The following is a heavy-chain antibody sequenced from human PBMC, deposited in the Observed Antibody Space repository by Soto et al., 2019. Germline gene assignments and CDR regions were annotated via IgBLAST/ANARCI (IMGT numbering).Heavy chain of an antibody. D-gene: IGHD2-8*01. Sequence: PGGSLRLSCAASGFTFSNHAMSWVRQAPGKGLEWVSSISGSGGSTFYADSVKGRFTISRDSSKNTVSLQMNSLRAEDTAVYFCAKCIEGPWDFYYGMDVWGQGTTVTVSS. CDR3: AKCIEGPWDFYYGMDV. V-gene: IGHV3-23*01. CDR2: ISGSGGST. CDR1: GFTFSNHA. J-gene: IGHJ6*02.